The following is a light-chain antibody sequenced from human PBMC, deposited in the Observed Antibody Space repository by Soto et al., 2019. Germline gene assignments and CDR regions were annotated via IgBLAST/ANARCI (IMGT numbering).Light chain of an antibody. J-gene: IGKJ1*01. Sequence: EIILAPSPGTVSLSPGERAALYCRASQSVTSYLAWYQQKPGQAPRVIIYGASSRATGIPDRFSGSGSGTDFTLTISRLETEDFAVYYCQQYGSSPWTFGQGTKVDIK. CDR2: GAS. V-gene: IGKV3-20*01. CDR3: QQYGSSPWT. CDR1: QSVTSY.